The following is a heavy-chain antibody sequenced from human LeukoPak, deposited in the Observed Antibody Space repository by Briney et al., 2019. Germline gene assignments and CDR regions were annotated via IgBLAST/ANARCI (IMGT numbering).Heavy chain of an antibody. CDR2: ISASGGGT. CDR1: GFTFTTYP. Sequence: GGSLRLSCAASGFTFTTYPMSWVRQAPGKGLEWVSAISASGGGTYYADSVKGRFTISRDNAKNSLYLQMNSLRAEDTAVYYCARGDSSGYYLIGDYWGQGTLVTVSS. V-gene: IGHV3-23*01. J-gene: IGHJ4*02. CDR3: ARGDSSGYYLIGDY. D-gene: IGHD3-22*01.